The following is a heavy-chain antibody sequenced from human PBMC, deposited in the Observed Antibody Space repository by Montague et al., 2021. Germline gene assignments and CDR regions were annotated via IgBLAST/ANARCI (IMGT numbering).Heavy chain of an antibody. Sequence: SLRLSCAASGFTFSGYAMSWVRQAPGKGLEWVSGTSAPGSGTFYADSVKGRFIISRDNSKNTLFLQMNSLRADDTAVYYCAKNRAAPGRSSFDYWGQGTLVTVSS. V-gene: IGHV3-23*01. CDR3: AKNRAAPGRSSFDY. CDR2: TSAPGSGT. CDR1: GFTFSGYA. J-gene: IGHJ4*02. D-gene: IGHD6-13*01.